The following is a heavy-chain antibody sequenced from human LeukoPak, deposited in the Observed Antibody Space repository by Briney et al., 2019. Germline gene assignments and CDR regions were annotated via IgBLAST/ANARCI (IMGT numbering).Heavy chain of an antibody. Sequence: GASVKVSCKASGYTFTSYYIHWVRQAPGQGLEWMGIINPSGGSTGHAQKFQGRFTMTRDTSTSTVYMELSSLRSEDTAVYYCARDRTIGSFWAPVDTTIPFDYWGQGTLLTVSS. V-gene: IGHV1-46*01. CDR1: GYTFTSYY. D-gene: IGHD5-12*01. J-gene: IGHJ4*02. CDR3: ARDRTIGSFWAPVDTTIPFDY. CDR2: INPSGGST.